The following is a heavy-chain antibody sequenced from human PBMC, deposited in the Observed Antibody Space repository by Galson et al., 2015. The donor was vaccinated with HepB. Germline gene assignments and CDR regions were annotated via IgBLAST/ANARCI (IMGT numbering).Heavy chain of an antibody. V-gene: IGHV3-11*01. CDR3: ARAFLATVSSGWFDP. CDR1: GFTFSDYY. CDR2: ISSSGSTI. Sequence: SLRLSCAASGFTFSDYYMSWIRQAPGKGLEWVSYISSSGSTIYYADSVKGRFTISRDNAKNSLYLQMNSLRAEDTAVYYCARAFLATVSSGWFDPWGQGTLVTVSS. J-gene: IGHJ5*02. D-gene: IGHD4-17*01.